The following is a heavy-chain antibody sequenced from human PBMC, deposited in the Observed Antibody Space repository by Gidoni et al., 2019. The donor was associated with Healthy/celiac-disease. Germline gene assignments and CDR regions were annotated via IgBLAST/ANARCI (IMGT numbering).Heavy chain of an antibody. D-gene: IGHD3-22*01. CDR3: AKDRGPNYYDSSGYEGY. V-gene: IGHV3-23*01. CDR2: ISGSGGST. Sequence: VQPGGSLRLSCAASGFTFSSYAMSWVRQAPGKGLEWVSAISGSGGSTYYADSVKGRFTISRDNSKNTLYLQMNSLRAEDTAVYYCAKDRGPNYYDSSGYEGYWGQGTLVTVSS. J-gene: IGHJ4*02. CDR1: GFTFSSYA.